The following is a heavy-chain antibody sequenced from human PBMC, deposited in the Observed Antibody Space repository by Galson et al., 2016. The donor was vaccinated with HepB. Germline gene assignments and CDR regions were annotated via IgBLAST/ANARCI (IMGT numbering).Heavy chain of an antibody. Sequence: TLSLTCTVSGGSISSGVYHWTWIRQHPGKGLEWIGFIYHSGNTYYNPSLKSRVTISVDTSKNQFSLRLSSMTAADTAVYYCARSQRSIAARPGGPFQIDYWGQGTLVAVSS. CDR2: IYHSGNT. V-gene: IGHV4-31*03. CDR3: ARSQRSIAARPGGPFQIDY. D-gene: IGHD6-6*01. J-gene: IGHJ4*02. CDR1: GGSISSGVYH.